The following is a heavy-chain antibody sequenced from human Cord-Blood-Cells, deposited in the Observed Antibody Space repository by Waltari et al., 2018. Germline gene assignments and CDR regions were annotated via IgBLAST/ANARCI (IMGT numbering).Heavy chain of an antibody. CDR3: ARDNRGYSYGDAFDI. J-gene: IGHJ3*02. CDR1: GGSISSGGYS. Sequence: QLQLQESGSGLVKPSQTLSLTCAVSGGSISSGGYSWSWIRQPPGKGLEWIGYIYHSGSTYYNPSLKSRVTISVDRSKNQFSLKPSSVTAADTAVYYCARDNRGYSYGDAFDIWGQGTMVTVSS. CDR2: IYHSGST. V-gene: IGHV4-30-2*01. D-gene: IGHD5-18*01.